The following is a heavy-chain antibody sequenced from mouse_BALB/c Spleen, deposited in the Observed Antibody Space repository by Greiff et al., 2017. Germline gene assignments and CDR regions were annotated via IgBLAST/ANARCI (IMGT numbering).Heavy chain of an antibody. Sequence: DLVKPGASVKLSCKASGYTFTSYWINWIKQRPGQGLEWIGRIAPGSGSTYYNEMFKGKATLTVDTSSSTAYIQLSSLSSEDSAVYFCARCPYYGSSYGANWYFDVWGAGTTVTVSA. V-gene: IGHV1S41*01. CDR3: ARCPYYGSSYGANWYFDV. J-gene: IGHJ1*01. CDR2: IAPGSGST. D-gene: IGHD1-1*01. CDR1: GYTFTSYW.